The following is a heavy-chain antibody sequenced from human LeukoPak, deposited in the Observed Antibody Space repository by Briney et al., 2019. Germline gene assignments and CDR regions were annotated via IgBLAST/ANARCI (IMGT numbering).Heavy chain of an antibody. CDR1: AFTFTPGW. J-gene: IGHJ4*02. CDR3: ASLDTAHPSGVH. Sequence: GGSLRLSCEASAFTFTPGWMSWVRQAPGKGLEWVAMMKRDGGEKHYVDSVRGRFTISRDNAKNSLYLQMDSLRDEDTAVYYCASLDTAHPSGVHWGQGTLVTVSS. V-gene: IGHV3-7*01. D-gene: IGHD5-18*01. CDR2: MKRDGGEK.